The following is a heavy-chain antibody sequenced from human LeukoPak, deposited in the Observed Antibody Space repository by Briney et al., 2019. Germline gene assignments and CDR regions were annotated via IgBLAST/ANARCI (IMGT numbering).Heavy chain of an antibody. Sequence: PGRSLRLSCAASGFTFDDYAMHWVRQAPGKGLEWVSGISWNSGSIGYADSVKGRFTISRDNAKNSLYLQMNSLRAEDTALYCCAKAQYYDILTGYGPYYFDYWGQGTLVTVSS. CDR1: GFTFDDYA. D-gene: IGHD3-9*01. J-gene: IGHJ4*02. V-gene: IGHV3-9*01. CDR3: AKAQYYDILTGYGPYYFDY. CDR2: ISWNSGSI.